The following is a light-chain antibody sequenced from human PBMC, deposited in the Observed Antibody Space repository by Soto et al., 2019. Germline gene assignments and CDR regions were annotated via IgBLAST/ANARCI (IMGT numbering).Light chain of an antibody. Sequence: DIKMTQSPSSLSAFVGDRVTITCRASQNIDKYLNWYQQKTGRAPKILIYAASNLQSGVPFKVSGSGSGTYFTLTIHGLQPEDFGTFYCQQTYSKPWTFGQGTKVDIK. CDR3: QQTYSKPWT. J-gene: IGKJ1*01. V-gene: IGKV1-39*01. CDR2: AAS. CDR1: QNIDKY.